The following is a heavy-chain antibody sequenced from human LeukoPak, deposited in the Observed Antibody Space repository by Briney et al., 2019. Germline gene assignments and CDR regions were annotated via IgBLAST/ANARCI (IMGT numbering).Heavy chain of an antibody. CDR1: GGSISSYY. CDR3: ARRSSSSGWRGYYYYYYGMDV. V-gene: IGHV4-59*08. CDR2: IYYSGST. Sequence: SETLSLTCTVSGGSISSYYWSWIRQPPGKGLEWIGYIYYSGSTNYNPSLKSRVTISVDTSKNQFSLKLSSVTAADTAVYYCARRSSSSGWRGYYYYYYGMDVWGQGATVTVSS. J-gene: IGHJ6*02. D-gene: IGHD6-19*01.